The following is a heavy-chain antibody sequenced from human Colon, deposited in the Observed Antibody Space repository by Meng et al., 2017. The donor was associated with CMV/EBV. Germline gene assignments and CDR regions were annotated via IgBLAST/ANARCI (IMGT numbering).Heavy chain of an antibody. V-gene: IGHV3-53*01. D-gene: IGHD3-10*01. CDR3: ARDLRLPVGYFFDY. J-gene: IGHJ4*02. CDR1: GINVRNNY. Sequence: AASGINVRNNYMSWVRQAPGKGLEWVSLIYSDGSVYYADSVKGRFIVSRDSSKNTLYLQMNSLRAEDTAIYYCARDLRLPVGYFFDYWGQGTLVTVSS. CDR2: IYSDGSV.